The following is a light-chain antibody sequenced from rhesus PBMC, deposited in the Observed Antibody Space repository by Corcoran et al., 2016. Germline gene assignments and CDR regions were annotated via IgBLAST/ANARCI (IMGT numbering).Light chain of an antibody. CDR3: QVWDSSSDHYI. J-gene: IGLJ1*01. CDR1: NIGSKN. V-gene: IGLV3-29*01. CDR2: YDS. Sequence: SYDVTQPRSVSVSPGQMARITCGGDNIGSKNVHWYQQKPAQAPVLVFYYDSDRPSGIPERFAGSNPGNTATLTISGVEAGDEADYYCQVWDSSSDHYIFGAGTRLTVL.